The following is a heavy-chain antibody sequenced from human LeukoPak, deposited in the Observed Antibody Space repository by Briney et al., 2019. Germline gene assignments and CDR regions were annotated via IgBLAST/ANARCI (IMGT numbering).Heavy chain of an antibody. CDR2: IAHTGST. Sequence: SETLSLTCAVYGGSFTGCYWTWIRQPPGKGLECIGEIAHTGSTNYNPSLKSRVTISMDTSRNEFSLQLTSLTAADTAVYYCARLQYLDVLTGYPLDAFDIWGQGTMVTVSS. CDR3: ARLQYLDVLTGYPLDAFDI. V-gene: IGHV4-34*01. J-gene: IGHJ3*02. CDR1: GGSFTGCY. D-gene: IGHD3-9*01.